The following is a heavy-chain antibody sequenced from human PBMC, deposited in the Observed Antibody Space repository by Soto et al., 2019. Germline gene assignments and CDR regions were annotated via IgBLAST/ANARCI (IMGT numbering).Heavy chain of an antibody. CDR2: INSDGSNT. V-gene: IGHV3-74*01. J-gene: IGHJ5*02. Sequence: EVQLVESGGGLVQPGGSLRLSCAASGFTFSTYWMHWVRQAPGKGLVWVSRINSDGSNTNYAGCVKGRFTISRDNAKNTLYLQMNRRRAGGTAVYYCARGRMAFDACGQGTLVTVSS. CDR3: ARGRMAFDA. CDR1: GFTFSTYW.